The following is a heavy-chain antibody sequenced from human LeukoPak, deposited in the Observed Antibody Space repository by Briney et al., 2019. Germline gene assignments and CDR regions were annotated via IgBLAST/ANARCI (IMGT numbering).Heavy chain of an antibody. Sequence: GGSLRLSCAASGITLSSHAMTWVRQAPGKGLEWVASIRNNGATTDYADSVKGRFTISRDNSKSILYLQMNSLRDEDTAVYYCAKAYHDSGCLIDYWGQGTLVTVSS. CDR1: GITLSSHA. V-gene: IGHV3-23*01. CDR3: AKAYHDSGCLIDY. D-gene: IGHD6-19*01. J-gene: IGHJ4*02. CDR2: IRNNGATT.